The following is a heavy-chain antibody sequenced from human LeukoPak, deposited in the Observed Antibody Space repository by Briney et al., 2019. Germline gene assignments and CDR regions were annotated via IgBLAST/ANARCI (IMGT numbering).Heavy chain of an antibody. J-gene: IGHJ4*02. CDR2: IDSSGGYM. Sequence: GGSLRLSCEASGFTFNSYSMNWASLAPGKRLEWVSSIDSSGGYMFYADSVKGRFIISRDNAKDSLYLQMNSLRVEDTAVYYCLRGDRRDYWGQGTLVTVSS. CDR3: LRGDRRDY. CDR1: GFTFNSYS. V-gene: IGHV3-21*06.